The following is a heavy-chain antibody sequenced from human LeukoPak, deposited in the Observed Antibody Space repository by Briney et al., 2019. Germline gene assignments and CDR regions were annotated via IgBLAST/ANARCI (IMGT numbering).Heavy chain of an antibody. V-gene: IGHV3-48*01. J-gene: IGHJ6*04. D-gene: IGHD3-10*02. Sequence: PGGSLRLSCAASGFTFSSYGMNWVRQAPGKGLGWVSYISSSGSTIYYADSVKGRFTISRDKAKNSLYLQMNSLRVEDTAVYYCAELGITMIGGVWGKGTTVTISS. CDR1: GFTFSSYG. CDR2: ISSSGSTI. CDR3: AELGITMIGGV.